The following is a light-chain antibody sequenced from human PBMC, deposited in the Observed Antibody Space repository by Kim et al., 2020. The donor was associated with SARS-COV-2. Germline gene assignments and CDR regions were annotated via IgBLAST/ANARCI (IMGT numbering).Light chain of an antibody. J-gene: IGLJ2*01. CDR3: NSRDPSGNHHVV. Sequence: SSELTQDPAVSVALGQTVRITCQGDSLRSYYASWYQQKPGQAPVLVIYDKNNRPSGIPDRFSGSSSGNTASLTITGAQAEDEADYYCNSRDPSGNHHVVF. CDR2: DKN. CDR1: SLRSYY. V-gene: IGLV3-19*01.